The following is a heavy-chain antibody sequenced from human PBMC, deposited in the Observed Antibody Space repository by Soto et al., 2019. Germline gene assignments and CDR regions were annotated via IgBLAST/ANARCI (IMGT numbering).Heavy chain of an antibody. CDR3: ARVRRIAAAGTMFFDY. V-gene: IGHV4-39*07. CDR2: IYYSGST. Sequence: SETLSLTCTVSGGSISSSSYYWGWIRQPPGKGLEWIGSIYYSGSTYYNPSLKSRVTISVDTSKNQFSLKLSSVTAADTAVYYCARVRRIAAAGTMFFDYWGQGTLVTV. D-gene: IGHD6-13*01. J-gene: IGHJ4*02. CDR1: GGSISSSSYY.